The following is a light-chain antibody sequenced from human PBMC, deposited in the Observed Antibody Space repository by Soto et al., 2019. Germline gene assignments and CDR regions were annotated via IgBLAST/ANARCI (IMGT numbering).Light chain of an antibody. CDR2: VAS. CDR3: QQYKNWAPMYS. J-gene: IGKJ2*01. CDR1: QSVRTD. V-gene: IGKV3-15*01. Sequence: EIVMTQSPVTLSVSPGERVTLSCRASQSVRTDLAWYRQKPGQAPRLLIYVASTRATGIPARFSGSGSGTEFTLTISSLQSEDFAVYYCQQYKNWAPMYSFGQGTKLEIK.